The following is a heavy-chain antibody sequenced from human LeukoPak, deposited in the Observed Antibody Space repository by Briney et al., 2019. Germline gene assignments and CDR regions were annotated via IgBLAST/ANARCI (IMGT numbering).Heavy chain of an antibody. CDR2: KKGDNDHL. CDR1: GYSLSNYG. Sequence: ASVKVSCKASGYSLSNYGIHWVRQAPGQRLEWMGWKKGDNDHLKYPEEFQGRVTITWDTSANTAYMELSSLRSEDMGVYYCARDSNYAMDIWGQGTTVTVSS. CDR3: ARDSNYAMDI. J-gene: IGHJ6*02. V-gene: IGHV1-3*02.